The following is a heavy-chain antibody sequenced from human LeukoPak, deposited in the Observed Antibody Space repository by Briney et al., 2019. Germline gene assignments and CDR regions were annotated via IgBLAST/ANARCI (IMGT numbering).Heavy chain of an antibody. D-gene: IGHD2-2*01. Sequence: PGGSLRLSCGASGFTFSSYWMHWVRQAPGQGLVWVSRINSDGSSTSYADSVKGRFTISRDNAKNTLYLQMNSLRAEDTAVYYCARDLVVVVPAATYNWFDPWGQGTLVTVSS. CDR2: INSDGSST. CDR3: ARDLVVVVPAATYNWFDP. CDR1: GFTFSSYW. J-gene: IGHJ5*02. V-gene: IGHV3-74*01.